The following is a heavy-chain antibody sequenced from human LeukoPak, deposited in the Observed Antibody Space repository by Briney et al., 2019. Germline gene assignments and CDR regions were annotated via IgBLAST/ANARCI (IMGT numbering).Heavy chain of an antibody. CDR3: TRGLVL. CDR2: ICSGDTTI. Sequence: GGSLRLSCAASGFTFSEFEMNWVRQAPGKGLEWVSDICSGDTTIFYADSVKGRFIISRDNAKDSLYLQMNSLRDDDTAIYYCTRGLVLWGQGALVTDS. D-gene: IGHD2/OR15-2a*01. CDR1: GFTFSEFE. V-gene: IGHV3-48*03. J-gene: IGHJ4*02.